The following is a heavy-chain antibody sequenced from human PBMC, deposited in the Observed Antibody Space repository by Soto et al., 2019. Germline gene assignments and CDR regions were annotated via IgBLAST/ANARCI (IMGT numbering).Heavy chain of an antibody. J-gene: IGHJ4*02. D-gene: IGHD2-2*01. V-gene: IGHV4-59*01. CDR3: ARGKPNCSGTSCYFDY. CDR2: FYKNGNT. CDR1: GGSISGYS. Sequence: SETLSLTCTVSGGSISGYSLSWIRQPPRKGPEWIGYFYKNGNTNYNPSLKSRVTILVDTSKSQLSLKLTSVTAADTAVYYCARGKPNCSGTSCYFDYWGQGALVTVSS.